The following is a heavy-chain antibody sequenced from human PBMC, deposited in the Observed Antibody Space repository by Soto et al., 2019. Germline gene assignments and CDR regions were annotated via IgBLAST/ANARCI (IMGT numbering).Heavy chain of an antibody. CDR1: GYTFTSYD. CDR3: AKSPSYSVGYCSSTSCYNYYYYYMDV. V-gene: IGHV1-8*01. Sequence: GASVKVSCKASGYTFTSYDINWVRQATGQGLEWMGWMNPNSGNTGYAQKFQGRVTMTRNTSISTAYMELSSLRSEDTAVYYCAKSPSYSVGYCSSTSCYNYYYYYMDVWGKGTTVTVS. D-gene: IGHD2-2*02. CDR2: MNPNSGNT. J-gene: IGHJ6*03.